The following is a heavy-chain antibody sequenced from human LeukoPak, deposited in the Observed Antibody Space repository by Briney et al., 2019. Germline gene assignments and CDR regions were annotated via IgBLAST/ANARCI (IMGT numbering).Heavy chain of an antibody. CDR3: AREGVITLPALYYFDY. CDR2: IKQDGSEK. Sequence: GGSLRLSCAASGFTFSSYAMHWVRQAPGKGLEWVANIKQDGSEKYYVDSVKGRFTISRDNAKNSLSLQMNSLRAEDTAVYYCAREGVITLPALYYFDYWGQGTLVTVSS. CDR1: GFTFSSYA. D-gene: IGHD3-10*01. J-gene: IGHJ4*02. V-gene: IGHV3-7*03.